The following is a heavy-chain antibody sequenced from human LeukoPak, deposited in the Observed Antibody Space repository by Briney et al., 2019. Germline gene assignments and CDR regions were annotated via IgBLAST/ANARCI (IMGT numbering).Heavy chain of an antibody. D-gene: IGHD6-19*01. J-gene: IGHJ4*02. V-gene: IGHV1-2*02. CDR1: GYTFTGYY. Sequence: GASVKVSCKASGYTFTGYYMHWVRHAPGQGLEWMGWINPNSGGTNYAQKFQGRVTMTRDTSISTAYMELSRLRSDDTAVYYCARDRPAGYSSGWLLQWGQGTLVTVSS. CDR3: ARDRPAGYSSGWLLQ. CDR2: INPNSGGT.